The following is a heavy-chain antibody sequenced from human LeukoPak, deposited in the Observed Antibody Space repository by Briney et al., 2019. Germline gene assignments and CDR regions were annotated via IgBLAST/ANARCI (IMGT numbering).Heavy chain of an antibody. CDR3: ARADYGDFPWYFDY. CDR1: GGSFSGYY. J-gene: IGHJ4*02. D-gene: IGHD4-17*01. Sequence: SETLSLTCAVYGGSFSGYYWSWIRQPPGKGLEWIGYIYYSGSTNYNPSLKSRVTISVDTSKNQFSLKLSSVTAADTAVYYCARADYGDFPWYFDYWGQGTLVTVSS. V-gene: IGHV4-59*01. CDR2: IYYSGST.